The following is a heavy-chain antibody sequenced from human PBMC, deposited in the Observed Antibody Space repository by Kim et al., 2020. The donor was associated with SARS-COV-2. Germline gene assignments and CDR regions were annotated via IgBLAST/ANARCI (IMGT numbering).Heavy chain of an antibody. V-gene: IGHV4-34*01. D-gene: IGHD4-17*01. CDR1: GGSFSGYY. Sequence: SETLSLTCAVYGGSFSGYYWCWIRQPPGKGLEWVGEIYHNGSTNSNPTPTSRGPISVDTYKNQCPLSLSSVTAADTAVYYCSNHYGGNSFDIWGQGTMVTVSS. CDR2: IYHNGST. CDR3: SNHYGGNSFDI. J-gene: IGHJ3*02.